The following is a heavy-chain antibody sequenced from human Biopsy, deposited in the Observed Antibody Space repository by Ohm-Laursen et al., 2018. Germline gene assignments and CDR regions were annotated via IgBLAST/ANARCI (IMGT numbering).Heavy chain of an antibody. D-gene: IGHD3-22*01. CDR3: ARDRGYYSDRTVPGYFDL. Sequence: GTLSFTCTVSGDSISSYYWSWIRQPPGKGLQWIGYVYYTGSTDYNPSLQSRVTISVDTSKNHFPLRLRSVTPADTAIYYCARDRGYYSDRTVPGYFDLWGRGTLVTVSS. CDR1: GDSISSYY. V-gene: IGHV4-59*01. CDR2: VYYTGST. J-gene: IGHJ2*01.